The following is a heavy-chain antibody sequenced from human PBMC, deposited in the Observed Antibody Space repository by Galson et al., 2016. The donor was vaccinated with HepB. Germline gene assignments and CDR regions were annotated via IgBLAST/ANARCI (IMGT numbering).Heavy chain of an antibody. J-gene: IGHJ5*02. CDR3: ARVVTPMAAANRGFGS. V-gene: IGHV3-11*06. Sequence: SLRLSCAASGFFVSNNYMSWVRQSPGKGLEWVSSITPGSTYTHFADSVKGRFTISRDDAENSLYLHMNSLRAEDTALYYCARVVTPMAAANRGFGSWGQGTQVVVSS. CDR1: GFFVSNNY. CDR2: ITPGSTYT. D-gene: IGHD6-13*01.